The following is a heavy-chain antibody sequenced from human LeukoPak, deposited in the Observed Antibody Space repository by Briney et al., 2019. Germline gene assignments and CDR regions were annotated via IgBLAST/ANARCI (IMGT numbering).Heavy chain of an antibody. CDR2: FDPEDGET. CDR1: GYTLTELS. D-gene: IGHD2-2*01. CDR3: ATDRQGSRLFDY. V-gene: IGHV1-24*01. J-gene: IGHJ4*02. Sequence: EASVKVSCKVSGYTLTELSMHWVRQAPGKGLEWMGGFDPEDGETIYAQKFQGRVTMTEDTSTDTAYMELSSLRSEDTAVYYCATDRQGSRLFDYWGQGTLVTVSS.